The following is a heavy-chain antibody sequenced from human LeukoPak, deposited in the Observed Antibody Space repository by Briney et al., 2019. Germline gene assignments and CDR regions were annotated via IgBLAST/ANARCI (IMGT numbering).Heavy chain of an antibody. CDR3: ARDLDGDYDSYSFDY. Sequence: PSETLSLTCTVSGGSISSGSYYWSWIRQPAGKGLELIGRFHTSGSTYYNPSLRSRVTISVDTSQNQFSLKLGSVTAADTAVYYCARDLDGDYDSYSFDYWGQGILVTVSS. CDR1: GGSISSGSYY. CDR2: FHTSGST. D-gene: IGHD2-21*02. J-gene: IGHJ4*02. V-gene: IGHV4-61*02.